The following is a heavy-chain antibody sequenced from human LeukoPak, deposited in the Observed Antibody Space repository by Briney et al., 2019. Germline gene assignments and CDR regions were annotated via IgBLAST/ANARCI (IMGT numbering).Heavy chain of an antibody. CDR2: IYHTGNT. CDR1: GYSISSGHY. D-gene: IGHD3-22*01. V-gene: IGHV4-38-2*02. CDR3: ASGAGLSLDY. Sequence: SETLSLTCTVSGYSISSGHYWGWIRQPPGKGLEWIGIIYHTGNTYYKPSLKSRVTISLDTSKNQFSLKLSSVTAADTAVYYCASGAGLSLDYWGQGTLVTVSS. J-gene: IGHJ4*02.